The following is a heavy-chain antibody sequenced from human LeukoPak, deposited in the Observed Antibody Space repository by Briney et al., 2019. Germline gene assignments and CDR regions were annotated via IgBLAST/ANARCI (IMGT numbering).Heavy chain of an antibody. J-gene: IGHJ3*02. CDR3: ARAYYDDSSGYYNDAFDI. Sequence: SETLSLTCTVSGGSISSYYWSWIRQPPGKGLEWIGYIYYSGSTNYNPSLKSRVTISVDTSKNQFSLKLSSVTAADTAVYYCARAYYDDSSGYYNDAFDIWGQGTMVTVSS. D-gene: IGHD3-22*01. V-gene: IGHV4-59*01. CDR1: GGSISSYY. CDR2: IYYSGST.